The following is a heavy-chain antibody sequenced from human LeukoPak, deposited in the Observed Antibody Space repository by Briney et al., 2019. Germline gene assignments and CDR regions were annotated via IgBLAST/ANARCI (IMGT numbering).Heavy chain of an antibody. J-gene: IGHJ1*01. CDR3: AQGSQRHQVLLGQFQH. Sequence: GASVKVSCKASGGTFSSYAISWVRQAPGQGLEWMGGIIPIFGTANYAQKFQGRVTTTAEESTRTAFTELSGLRSEDTAEYCGAQGSQRHQVLLGQFQHWGQGTLVTVSS. CDR1: GGTFSSYA. CDR2: IIPIFGTA. V-gene: IGHV1-69*13. D-gene: IGHD2-2*01.